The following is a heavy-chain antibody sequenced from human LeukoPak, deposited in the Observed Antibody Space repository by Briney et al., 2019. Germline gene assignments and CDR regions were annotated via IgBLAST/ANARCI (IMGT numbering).Heavy chain of an antibody. CDR1: GFTFNNYR. CDR3: ARGGGLDV. Sequence: GGSLRLSCAASGFTFNNYRMNWARQAPGKGLEWVASINHNGNVNYYVDSVKGRFTISRDNAKNSLYLQMSNLRAEDTAVYFCARGGGLDVWGQGATVTVSS. V-gene: IGHV3-7*03. D-gene: IGHD3-16*01. CDR2: INHNGNVN. J-gene: IGHJ6*02.